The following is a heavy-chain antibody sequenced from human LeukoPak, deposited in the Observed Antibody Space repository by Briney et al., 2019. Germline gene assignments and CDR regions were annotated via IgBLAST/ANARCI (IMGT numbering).Heavy chain of an antibody. Sequence: QTGGSLRLSCAASGFTFSSYEMNWVRQAPGKGLEWVSAISGSGGSTYYADSVKGRFTISRDNSKNTLYLQMNSLRAEDTAVYYCARTVAYDSSGPLDYWGQGTLVTVSS. V-gene: IGHV3-23*01. D-gene: IGHD3-22*01. CDR1: GFTFSSYE. CDR3: ARTVAYDSSGPLDY. J-gene: IGHJ4*02. CDR2: ISGSGGST.